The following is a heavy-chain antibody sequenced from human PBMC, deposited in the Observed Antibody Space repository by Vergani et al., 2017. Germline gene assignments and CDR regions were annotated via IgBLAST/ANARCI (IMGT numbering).Heavy chain of an antibody. CDR2: IGYDGRIK. CDR1: GFSFNTYG. D-gene: IGHD2-2*01. V-gene: IGHV3-30*02. J-gene: IGHJ5*02. CDR3: ANPEGVIPAAGGWFDP. Sequence: QVQLVETGGGVVQPGGSLRLYCATSGFSFNTYGAHWVRQAPGKGLEWVAFIGYDGRIKYNVDSVKGRFTISRDTSKNTLYLQMNSLRAEDTAVYYCANPEGVIPAAGGWFDPWGQGTLVTVSS.